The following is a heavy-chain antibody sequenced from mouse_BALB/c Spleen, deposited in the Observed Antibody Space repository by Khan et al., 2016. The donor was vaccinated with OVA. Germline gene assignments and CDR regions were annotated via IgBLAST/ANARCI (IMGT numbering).Heavy chain of an antibody. CDR1: GFIFSSYS. J-gene: IGHJ3*01. CDR2: ISSGGDYT. D-gene: IGHD4-1*01. Sequence: EVELVESGGDLVKPGGSLKLSCAAPGFIFSSYSMSWVRQTPDKRLEWVATISSGGDYTYYPDSVKGRFTISRDEAKNTLYLQMSSLKSEDTAMYYCASHLTGSFAYWGQGTLVTVSA. CDR3: ASHLTGSFAY. V-gene: IGHV5-6*01.